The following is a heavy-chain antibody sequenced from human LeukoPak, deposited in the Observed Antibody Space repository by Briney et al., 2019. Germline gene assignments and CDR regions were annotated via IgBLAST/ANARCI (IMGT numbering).Heavy chain of an antibody. CDR1: GFTFSSYS. CDR3: ARGPLFRYDSSGYYHEDYFDY. J-gene: IGHJ4*02. D-gene: IGHD3-22*01. Sequence: GGSLRLSCAASGFTFSSYSMNWVRQAPGKGLEWVSYISSSSSTIYYADSVKGRFTISRGNAKNSLYLQMNSLRDEDTAVYYCARGPLFRYDSSGYYHEDYFDYWGQGTLVTVSS. V-gene: IGHV3-48*02. CDR2: ISSSSSTI.